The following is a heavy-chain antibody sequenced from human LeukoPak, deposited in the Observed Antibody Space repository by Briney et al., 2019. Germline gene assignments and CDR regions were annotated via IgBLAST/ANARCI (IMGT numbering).Heavy chain of an antibody. J-gene: IGHJ6*02. V-gene: IGHV3-30-3*01. CDR2: ISYDGSNK. Sequence: GGSLRLSCAASGFTFSSYAMHWVRQAPGKGLEWVAVISYDGSNKYYADSVKGRLTISRDNAKNSLYLQMNSLRAEDTAVYYCARDWEQYSYGYTYYYGMDVWGQGTTVTVSS. CDR1: GFTFSSYA. CDR3: ARDWEQYSYGYTYYYGMDV. D-gene: IGHD5-18*01.